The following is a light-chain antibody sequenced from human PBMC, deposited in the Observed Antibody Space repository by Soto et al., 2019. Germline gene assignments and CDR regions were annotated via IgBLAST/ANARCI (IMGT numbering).Light chain of an antibody. CDR3: SSYTSSSTLRV. Sequence: QSALTQPASVSGSPGQSITISCTGTSSDVGGYNYVSWDQQHPGNAPKLMIYXXXXXXXXXXXXXXXXKSGNTASLTISGLXXXXXXXXXCSSYTSSSTLRVFGGGTKLTVL. J-gene: IGLJ2*01. V-gene: IGLV2-14*01. CDR1: SSDVGGYNY. CDR2: XXX.